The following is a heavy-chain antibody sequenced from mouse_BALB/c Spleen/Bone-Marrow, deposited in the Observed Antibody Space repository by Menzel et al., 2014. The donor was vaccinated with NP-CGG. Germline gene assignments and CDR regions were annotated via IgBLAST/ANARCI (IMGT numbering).Heavy chain of an antibody. CDR3: ARCYYGNYFDY. J-gene: IGHJ2*01. Sequence: LQESGAELVKPGASVKLSCKASGYTFTSYWMHWGKQRPGQGLEWIGEINPSNGRTNYNEKFKSKATLTVDKSSSTAYMQLSSLTSEDSAVYYCARCYYGNYFDYWGQGTTLTVSS. D-gene: IGHD2-1*01. CDR2: INPSNGRT. CDR1: GYTFTSYW. V-gene: IGHV1S81*02.